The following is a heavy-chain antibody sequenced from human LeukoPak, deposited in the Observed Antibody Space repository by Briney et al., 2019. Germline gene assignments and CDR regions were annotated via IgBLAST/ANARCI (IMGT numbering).Heavy chain of an antibody. D-gene: IGHD3-3*01. CDR1: GGSISSGSYY. CDR3: ARDLLEWLEDAFDI. Sequence: TSETLSLTCTVSGGSISSGSYYWSWIRQPAGKGLEWIGRIYTSGSTNYNPSLKSRVTISVDTSKNQFSLKLSSVTAADTAVYYCARDLLEWLEDAFDIWGQGTMVTVSS. J-gene: IGHJ3*02. V-gene: IGHV4-61*02. CDR2: IYTSGST.